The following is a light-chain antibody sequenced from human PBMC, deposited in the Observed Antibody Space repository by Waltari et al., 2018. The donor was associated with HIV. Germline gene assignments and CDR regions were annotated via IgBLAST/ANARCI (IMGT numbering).Light chain of an antibody. Sequence: QSVLTQPPSASGTPGQRVTISCSGSSSNIGSNTVNWYQQLPGTAPKLLIYRNNQRPSGVPDRFSGSKSGTSASLAIRGLQSEDEADYYCAAWDDSLNGHVVFGGGTKLTVL. CDR1: SSNIGSNT. CDR2: RNN. V-gene: IGLV1-44*01. CDR3: AAWDDSLNGHVV. J-gene: IGLJ2*01.